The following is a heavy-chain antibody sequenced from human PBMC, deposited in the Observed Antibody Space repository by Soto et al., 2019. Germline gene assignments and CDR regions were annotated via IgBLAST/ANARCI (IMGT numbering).Heavy chain of an antibody. CDR2: INHSGST. CDR3: GRAEETIAVAGTNWFDP. Sequence: SETLSLTCAVYGGSFSGYYWSWIRQPPGKGLEWIGEINHSGSTNYNPSLKSRVTISVDTSKNQFSLKLSSVTAADTAVYYCGRAEETIAVAGTNWFDPWGQGTLVTVSS. V-gene: IGHV4-34*01. D-gene: IGHD6-19*01. CDR1: GGSFSGYY. J-gene: IGHJ5*02.